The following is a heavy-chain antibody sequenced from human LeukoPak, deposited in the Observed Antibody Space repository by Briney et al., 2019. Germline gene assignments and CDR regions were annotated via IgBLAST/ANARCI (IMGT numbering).Heavy chain of an antibody. J-gene: IGHJ4*02. CDR2: IIPIFGTA. CDR3: ARKYCSGGSCFFDY. CDR1: GGTFSSYA. D-gene: IGHD2-15*01. V-gene: IGHV1-69*06. Sequence: SVKVSCKASGGTFSSYAIGWVRQAPGQGLEWMGGIIPIFGTANYAQKFQGRVTITADKSTSTAYMELSSLRSEDTAVYYCARKYCSGGSCFFDYWGQGTLVTVSS.